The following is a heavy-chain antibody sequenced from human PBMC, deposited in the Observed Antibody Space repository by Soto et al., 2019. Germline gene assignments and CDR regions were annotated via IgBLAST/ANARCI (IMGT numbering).Heavy chain of an antibody. CDR1: GGSFSGYY. CDR3: ASQGDSLRSGDY. D-gene: IGHD3-10*01. CDR2: INHSGST. Sequence: QVQLQQWGAGLLKPSETLSLTCAVYGGSFSGYYWSWIRQPPGKGLEWIGEINHSGSTNYNPSLKSRVTISVDTSKNQFSLKLSSVTAADTAVYYCASQGDSLRSGDYWGQGTLVTVSS. V-gene: IGHV4-34*01. J-gene: IGHJ4*02.